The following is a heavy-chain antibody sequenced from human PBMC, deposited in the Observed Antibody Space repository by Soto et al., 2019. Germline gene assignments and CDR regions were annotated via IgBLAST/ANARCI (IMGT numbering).Heavy chain of an antibody. V-gene: IGHV3-30-3*01. CDR3: ARDLVLARLGGGMDV. D-gene: IGHD2-8*02. J-gene: IGHJ6*02. CDR1: GFTVSSNY. CDR2: ISYDGSNK. Sequence: VQLVETGGGLIQPGGSLRLSCAASGFTVSSNYMSWVRQAPGKGLEWVAVISYDGSNKYYADSVKGRFTISRDNSKNTLYLQMNSLRAEDTAVYYCARDLVLARLGGGMDVWGQGTTVTVSS.